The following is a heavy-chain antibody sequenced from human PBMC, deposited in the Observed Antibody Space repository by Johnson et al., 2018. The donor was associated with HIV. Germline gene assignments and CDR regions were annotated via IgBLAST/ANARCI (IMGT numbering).Heavy chain of an antibody. CDR2: ISHDERIE. J-gene: IGHJ3*02. D-gene: IGHD2-21*01. Sequence: QVQLVESGGGVVQPGRSRRLSCAASGFTFNRYGIHWVRQAPGKGLEWVAFISHDERIEHYADSVRGRFTISRDNSWNTLYLQMNNLTSEDTAVYYCAKSVVVVLVGDNDDAFGIWGQGTMVTVSS. CDR1: GFTFNRYG. CDR3: AKSVVVVLVGDNDDAFGI. V-gene: IGHV3-30*18.